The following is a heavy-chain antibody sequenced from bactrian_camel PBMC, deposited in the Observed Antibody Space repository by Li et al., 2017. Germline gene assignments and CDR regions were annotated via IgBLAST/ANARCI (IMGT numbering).Heavy chain of an antibody. V-gene: IGHV3S31*01. D-gene: IGHD3*01. CDR2: INSASST. CDR3: ALLGPKYGDSWYWYND. Sequence: VQLVESGGGLVQPGGSLRLSCAASGFTFSSSAMSWVRQAPGKGLEWVSSINSASSTYYEDSVKGRFTISRDNAKNTLYLQLNSLKTEDTAIYYCALLGPKYGDSWYWYNDWGQGTQVTVS. CDR1: GFTFSSSA. J-gene: IGHJ4*01.